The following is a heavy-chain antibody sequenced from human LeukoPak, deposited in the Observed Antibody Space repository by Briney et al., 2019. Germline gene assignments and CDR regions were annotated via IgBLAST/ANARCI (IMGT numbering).Heavy chain of an antibody. J-gene: IGHJ4*02. CDR1: GGTFSSYA. V-gene: IGHV1-69*05. Sequence: ASVKVSCKASGGTFSSYAISWVRQAPGQGLEWVGGIIPIFGTANYAQKFQGRVTITTDESTSTAYMELSSLRSEDTAVYYCASRVGANAPFDYWGQGTLVTVSS. CDR2: IIPIFGTA. CDR3: ASRVGANAPFDY. D-gene: IGHD1-26*01.